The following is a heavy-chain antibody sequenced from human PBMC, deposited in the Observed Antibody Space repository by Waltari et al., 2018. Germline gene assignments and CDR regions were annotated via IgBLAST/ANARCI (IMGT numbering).Heavy chain of an antibody. J-gene: IGHJ6*02. CDR1: GGSFSGYY. Sequence: QVQLQQWGAGQLQPSETLSLTCAVYGGSFSGYYWGWIRKPPGKGLEWIGEINHNEKRNNHPSRRCRVTMVIDTSSSQFPLKVNSVTAADTAVYYCVRLEDCSGPGGNCYAGDSFALDVWGQGTTVTVSS. CDR2: INHNEKR. V-gene: IGHV4-34*02. D-gene: IGHD2-8*02. CDR3: VRLEDCSGPGGNCYAGDSFALDV.